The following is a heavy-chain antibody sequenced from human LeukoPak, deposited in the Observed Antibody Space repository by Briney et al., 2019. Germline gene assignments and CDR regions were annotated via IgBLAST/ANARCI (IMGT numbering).Heavy chain of an antibody. Sequence: SETLSLTCTVSGGSISSGGYYWSWIRQHPGKGLEWIGYIYYSGSTYYNPSLKSRVTISVDTSKNQFSLKLSSVTAADTAVYYCARDRHSSGWLERGWFDPWGQGTLVTVSS. D-gene: IGHD6-19*01. CDR1: GGSISSGGYY. J-gene: IGHJ5*02. CDR3: ARDRHSSGWLERGWFDP. V-gene: IGHV4-31*03. CDR2: IYYSGST.